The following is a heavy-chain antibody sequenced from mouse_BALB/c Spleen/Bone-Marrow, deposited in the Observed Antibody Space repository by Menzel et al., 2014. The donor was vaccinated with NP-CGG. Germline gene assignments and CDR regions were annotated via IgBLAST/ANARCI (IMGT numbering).Heavy chain of an antibody. CDR1: GYTFSSYW. J-gene: IGHJ4*01. Sequence: VKLQESGAKLMKPGASVKIFCKATGYTFSSYWIEWVKQRPGHGLEWIGEILPGSGGTNYNEKFKGKATFTADTFSNTAYMQLNSLTSEDSAVYYCARSMDYWGQGTSVTVSS. V-gene: IGHV1-9*01. CDR2: ILPGSGGT. CDR3: ARSMDY.